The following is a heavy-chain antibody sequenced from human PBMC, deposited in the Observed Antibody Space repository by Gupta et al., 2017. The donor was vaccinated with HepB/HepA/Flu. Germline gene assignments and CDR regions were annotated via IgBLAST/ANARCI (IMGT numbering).Heavy chain of an antibody. V-gene: IGHV3-9*01. D-gene: IGHD4-17*01. CDR2: ISWNSGSI. CDR1: GFTFDDYA. CDR3: AKDSYGDYYYGMDV. Sequence: EVQLVESGGGLVQPGRSLRLSCAASGFTFDDYAMHWVRQAPGKGLEWVSGISWNSGSIGYADSVKGRFTISRDNAKNSLYLQMNSLRAEDTALYYCAKDSYGDYYYGMDVWGQGTTVTVSS. J-gene: IGHJ6*02.